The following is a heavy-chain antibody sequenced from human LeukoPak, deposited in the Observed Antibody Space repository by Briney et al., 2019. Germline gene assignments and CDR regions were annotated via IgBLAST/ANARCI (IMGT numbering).Heavy chain of an antibody. CDR3: VRETTGHFDS. V-gene: IGHV3-30*04. Sequence: PGGSLRLSCAASGFTFSSYAMHWVRQAPGKGLEWVTVISYDGRQKYYADSVKGRFTISRDDSKKTLSVQMNSLRVEDTAVYYCVRETTGHFDSWGREHWSPSPQ. D-gene: IGHD2-8*02. CDR1: GFTFSSYA. CDR2: ISYDGRQK. J-gene: IGHJ4*02.